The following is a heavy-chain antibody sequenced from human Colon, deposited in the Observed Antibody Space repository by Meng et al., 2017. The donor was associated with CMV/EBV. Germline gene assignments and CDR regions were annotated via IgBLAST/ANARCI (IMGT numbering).Heavy chain of an antibody. CDR2: ISAPGTYT. Sequence: GESLKISCEASGFIFRDSSMGWVRQAPGKGLEWVSSISAPGTYTHYADSVKGRFTISRDNAKNSLYLQMNTVRAEDTAVYYCAREGYDWNVPSFFYYWGQGALVTVSS. CDR3: AREGYDWNVPSFFYY. J-gene: IGHJ4*02. CDR1: GFIFRDSS. V-gene: IGHV3-21*01. D-gene: IGHD1-20*01.